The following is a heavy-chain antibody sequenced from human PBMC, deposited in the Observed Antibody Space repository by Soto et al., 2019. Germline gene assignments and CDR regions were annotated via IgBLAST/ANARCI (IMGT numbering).Heavy chain of an antibody. D-gene: IGHD4-4*01. CDR3: ARGSTVTTRGVFDY. Sequence: LGLSCAASGFTVSSNYMSWVRQAAGKGLEWVSGIYSGGSTYYADSVKGRFTISRDNSKNTLYLQMNSLRAEDTAVYYCARGSTVTTRGVFDYWGQGTLVTVSS. J-gene: IGHJ4*02. CDR2: IYSGGST. CDR1: GFTVSSNY. V-gene: IGHV3-53*01.